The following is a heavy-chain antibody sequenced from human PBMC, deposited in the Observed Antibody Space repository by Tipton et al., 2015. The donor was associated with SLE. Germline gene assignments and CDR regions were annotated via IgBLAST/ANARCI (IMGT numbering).Heavy chain of an antibody. V-gene: IGHV4-39*01. CDR2: IYYSGST. D-gene: IGHD6-6*01. CDR1: GGSISSSSYY. Sequence: TLSLTCTVSGGSISSSSYYWGWIRQPPGKVLEWIGSIYYSGSTYYNPSPKSRVTISVDTSKNQFSLKLSSVTAADTAVYYCARQEARHYYYYYYMDVWGKGTTVTVSS. CDR3: ARQEARHYYYYYYMDV. J-gene: IGHJ6*03.